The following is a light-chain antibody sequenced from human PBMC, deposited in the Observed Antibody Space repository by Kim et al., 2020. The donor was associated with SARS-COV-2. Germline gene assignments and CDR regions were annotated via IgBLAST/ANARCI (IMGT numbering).Light chain of an antibody. Sequence: SYELTQPPSVSVSPGQTASITCSGDKLGNTYACWYQQKPGQSPVLVIYQDSKRPSGIPERFSGSNSGNTATLTISGTQAMDEADYYCQAWDSSTYVVFGGGTQLTVL. CDR1: KLGNTY. CDR2: QDS. CDR3: QAWDSSTYVV. V-gene: IGLV3-1*01. J-gene: IGLJ2*01.